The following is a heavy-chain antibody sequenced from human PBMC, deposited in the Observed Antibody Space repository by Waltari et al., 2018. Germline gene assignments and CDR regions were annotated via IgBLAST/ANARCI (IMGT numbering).Heavy chain of an antibody. CDR2: ISPIFCTE. Sequence: QVQLVQSGAEVKKPGSSVKVSCKASGGTFSSYAISWVRQAPGHGLEGMGGISPIFCTENYAQKFQGRVKITADESTSTAYMDLSSLRSEDTAVYYCARVGGSYSLFDAFDIWGQGTMVTVSS. V-gene: IGHV1-69*12. CDR3: ARVGGSYSLFDAFDI. D-gene: IGHD1-26*01. J-gene: IGHJ3*02. CDR1: GGTFSSYA.